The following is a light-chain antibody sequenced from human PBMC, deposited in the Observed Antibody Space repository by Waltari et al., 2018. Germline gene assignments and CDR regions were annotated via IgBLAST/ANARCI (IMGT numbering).Light chain of an antibody. Sequence: DIQMTQSPSSLSASVGDTVTITCQASQDIRHYLNWYQQKPGKAPKLLIYEASNLETGVPSRFSGSGSGTDFTFTISSLQPEDIATYYCQQYDNLPLTFGGGTKVEIK. J-gene: IGKJ4*01. CDR1: QDIRHY. CDR3: QQYDNLPLT. CDR2: EAS. V-gene: IGKV1-33*01.